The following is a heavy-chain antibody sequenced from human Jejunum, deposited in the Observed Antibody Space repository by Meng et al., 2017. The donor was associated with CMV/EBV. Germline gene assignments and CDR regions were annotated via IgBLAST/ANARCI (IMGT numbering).Heavy chain of an antibody. CDR2: IYYYAEST. V-gene: IGHV4-39*07. CDR1: GDSISRTAYY. D-gene: IGHD3-3*01. Sequence: CSVSGDSISRTAYYWGWIRQPPGKGLEWIGTIYYYAESTYYNPSLNSGVTISVDTSNNQCSLKLYSVTAADTAVYYCARMEKGRDFDLWGRGTLVTVSS. CDR3: ARMEKGRDFDL. J-gene: IGHJ2*01.